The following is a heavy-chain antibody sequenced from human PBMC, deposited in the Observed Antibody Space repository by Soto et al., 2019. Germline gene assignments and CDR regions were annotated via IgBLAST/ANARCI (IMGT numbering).Heavy chain of an antibody. J-gene: IGHJ4*02. CDR2: IIPIFGTA. D-gene: IGHD1-26*01. Sequence: GASVKVSCKASGGTFSSYAISWVRQAPGQGLEWMGGIIPIFGTANYAQKFQGRVTITADESTSTAYMELSSLRSEDTAVYYCAGIIMSARDTGAYPSVDYWGQGTLVTVSS. CDR3: AGIIMSARDTGAYPSVDY. V-gene: IGHV1-69*13. CDR1: GGTFSSYA.